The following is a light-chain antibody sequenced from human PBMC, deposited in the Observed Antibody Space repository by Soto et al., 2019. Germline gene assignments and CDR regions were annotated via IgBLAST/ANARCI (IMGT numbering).Light chain of an antibody. Sequence: QSVLTQSPSVSGDPGQRVTISCTGSSSNIGSGYEVHWYQQLPGTAPKLLIYGNIYRPSGVPDRFSGSKSDTSVSLAITGLQAEDEADYHCQSYDSSLSGVVFGGGTKLTVL. J-gene: IGLJ2*01. CDR2: GNI. CDR3: QSYDSSLSGVV. V-gene: IGLV1-40*01. CDR1: SSNIGSGYE.